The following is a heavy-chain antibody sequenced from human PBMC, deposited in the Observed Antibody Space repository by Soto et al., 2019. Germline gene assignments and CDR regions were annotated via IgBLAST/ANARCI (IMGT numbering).Heavy chain of an antibody. Sequence: HGESLKISCKASGYIIKNYWIGWVRQMPGQGLEWMGIIFPDDSDTRYSPSFQGHVTISVDKSISTAYVQWSSLKASDSAIYYCFRGGVTSRTSDYWGQGTLVTVSS. D-gene: IGHD3-16*01. CDR1: GYIIKNYW. J-gene: IGHJ4*02. CDR2: IFPDDSDT. V-gene: IGHV5-51*01. CDR3: FRGGVTSRTSDY.